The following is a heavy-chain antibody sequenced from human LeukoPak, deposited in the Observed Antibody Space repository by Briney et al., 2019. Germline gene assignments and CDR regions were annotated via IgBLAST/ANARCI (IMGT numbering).Heavy chain of an antibody. Sequence: SETLSLTCTVSGGSMSSSSYYWGWIRQPPGKGLEWIGSIYNSGSTYYNPSLKSRVTISVDTPKNQFFLKLSSVTAADTAVYYCASLFSGNPASWGQGTLVTVSS. CDR1: GGSMSSSSYY. CDR3: ASLFSGNPAS. J-gene: IGHJ5*02. V-gene: IGHV4-39*07. D-gene: IGHD4-23*01. CDR2: IYNSGST.